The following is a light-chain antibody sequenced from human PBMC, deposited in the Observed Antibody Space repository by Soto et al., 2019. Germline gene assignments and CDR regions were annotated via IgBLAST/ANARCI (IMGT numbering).Light chain of an antibody. J-gene: IGKJ4*01. CDR1: QTVSSNY. CDR3: QQYGGSPRVT. CDR2: GAS. Sequence: EIVLTQSPGTLSLSPGERATLSCRASQTVSSNYLAWYQQKPGQAPRLLIYGASSRATGIPDRFSGSRSGTNFTLTISRLEPEDFAVYYCQQYGGSPRVTFGGGTKVEIK. V-gene: IGKV3-20*01.